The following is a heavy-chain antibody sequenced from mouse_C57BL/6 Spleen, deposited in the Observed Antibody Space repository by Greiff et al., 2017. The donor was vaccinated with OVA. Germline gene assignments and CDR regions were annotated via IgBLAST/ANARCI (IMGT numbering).Heavy chain of an antibody. J-gene: IGHJ4*01. V-gene: IGHV5-4*01. CDR2: ISDGGSYT. D-gene: IGHD2-4*01. Sequence: EVKLVESGGGLVKPGGSLKLSCAASGFTFSSYAMSWVRQTPEKRLEWVATISDGGSYTYYPDNVKGRFTISRDNAKNNLYLQMSHLKSEDTAMYYCARDDYDGGYYYAMDYWGQGTSVTVSS. CDR1: GFTFSSYA. CDR3: ARDDYDGGYYYAMDY.